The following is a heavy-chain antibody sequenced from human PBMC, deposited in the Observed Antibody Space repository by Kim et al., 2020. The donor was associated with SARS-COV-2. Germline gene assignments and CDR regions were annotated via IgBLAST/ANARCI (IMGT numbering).Heavy chain of an antibody. V-gene: IGHV1-18*01. CDR2: ISAYNGNT. J-gene: IGHJ6*02. D-gene: IGHD6-13*01. CDR3: ARVSYSSSWYVIFGGMDV. Sequence: ASVKVSCKASGYTFTSYGISWVRQAPGQGLEWMGWISAYNGNTNYAQKLQGRVTMTTDTSTSTAYMELRSLRSDDTAVYYCARVSYSSSWYVIFGGMDVWGQGTTVTVSS. CDR1: GYTFTSYG.